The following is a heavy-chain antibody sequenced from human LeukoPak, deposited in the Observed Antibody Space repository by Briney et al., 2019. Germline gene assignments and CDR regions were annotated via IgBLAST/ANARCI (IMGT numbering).Heavy chain of an antibody. CDR3: AREQLATLGY. CDR2: IYYSGST. CDR1: GGSISSSSYY. Sequence: NSSETLSLTCTVSGGSISSSSYYWGWIRQPPGKGLEWIGSIYYSGSTYYNPSLKSRVTISVDTSKNQFSLKMNSVTAADTAVYYCAREQLATLGYWGQGTLVIVSS. D-gene: IGHD1-1*01. V-gene: IGHV4-39*07. J-gene: IGHJ4*02.